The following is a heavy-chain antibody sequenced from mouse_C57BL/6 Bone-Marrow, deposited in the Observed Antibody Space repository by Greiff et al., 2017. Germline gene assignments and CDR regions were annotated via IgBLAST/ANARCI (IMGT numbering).Heavy chain of an antibody. Sequence: EVMLVESGAELVRPGASVKLSCTASGFNIKDDYMHWVKQRPEQGLEWIGWIDPENGDTEYASKFQGKATITADTSSNTAYLQLSSLTSEDTAVYYCTTESPSNCYAMDYWGQGTSVTVSS. CDR2: IDPENGDT. CDR3: TTESPSNCYAMDY. D-gene: IGHD2-5*01. V-gene: IGHV14-4*01. J-gene: IGHJ4*01. CDR1: GFNIKDDY.